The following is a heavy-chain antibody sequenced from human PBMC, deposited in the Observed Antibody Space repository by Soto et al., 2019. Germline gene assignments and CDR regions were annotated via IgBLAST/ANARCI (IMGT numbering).Heavy chain of an antibody. CDR1: GYTFTGYY. Sequence: ASVKVSCKASGYTFTGYYMHWVRQAPGQGLEWMGWINPNSGGTNYAQKFQGWVTMTRDTSISTAYMELSRLRSDDTAVYYCAVGNYDILTGLDYWGQGTLVTVSS. D-gene: IGHD3-9*01. V-gene: IGHV1-2*04. CDR2: INPNSGGT. CDR3: AVGNYDILTGLDY. J-gene: IGHJ4*02.